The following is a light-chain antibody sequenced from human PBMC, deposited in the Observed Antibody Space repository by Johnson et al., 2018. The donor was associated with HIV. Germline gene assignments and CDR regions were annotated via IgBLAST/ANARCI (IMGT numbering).Light chain of an antibody. V-gene: IGLV1-51*01. CDR1: SSNIGNNY. CDR2: DNN. Sequence: QSVLTQPPSVSAAPGQKVTISCSGSSSNIGNNYVSWYQQVPGTAPKLLIYDNNKRPSGIPDRFSGSTSGTSATLGITGLQTGDEADYYCGTWDSSLSAAFGTGTKVTVL. CDR3: GTWDSSLSAA. J-gene: IGLJ1*01.